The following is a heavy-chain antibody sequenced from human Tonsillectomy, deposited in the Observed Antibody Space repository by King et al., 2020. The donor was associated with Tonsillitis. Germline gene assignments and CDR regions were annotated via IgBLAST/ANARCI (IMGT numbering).Heavy chain of an antibody. CDR1: GFTFSSYA. D-gene: IGHD3-16*01. CDR2: IYSGSSST. Sequence: VQLVESGGGLVQPGGSLRLSCAASGFTFSSYAMSWVRQAPGKGLEWVSVIYSGSSSTYYADSVKGRFTISRDNSKNTLYLQMNSLRAEDTAVYYCAKTPYRATSSWFFDYWGQGTLVTVSS. CDR3: AKTPYRATSSWFFDY. V-gene: IGHV3-23*03. J-gene: IGHJ4*02.